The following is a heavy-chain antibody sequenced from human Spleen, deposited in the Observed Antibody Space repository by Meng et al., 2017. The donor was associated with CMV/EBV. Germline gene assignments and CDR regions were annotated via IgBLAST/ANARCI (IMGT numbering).Heavy chain of an antibody. CDR1: GASFNDHS. CDR2: INYYGIT. D-gene: IGHD3-10*01. V-gene: IGHV4-34*01. CDR3: ARGRGGLN. J-gene: IGHJ4*02. Sequence: TLSLTCAVFGASFNDHSWSWIRQTPGKGLEWIGEINYYGITNYKPSLKSRVTISVDTSKKQFSLRMTSVTAADSGVYYCARGRGGLNWGQGTLVTVSS.